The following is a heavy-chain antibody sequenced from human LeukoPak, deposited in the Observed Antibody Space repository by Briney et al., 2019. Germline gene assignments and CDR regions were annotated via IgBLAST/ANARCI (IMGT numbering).Heavy chain of an antibody. J-gene: IGHJ4*02. D-gene: IGHD2/OR15-2a*01. CDR3: VTGWRGDFYDPAHN. V-gene: IGHV5-51*01. Sequence: KPGESLKISCKGSGYTFTKDWIGWVRQTPDKGLEWMAMIYPGDSDIIYSPSFQGQVSISVDKSISTAYLQWSSLKASDTAMYYCVTGWRGDFYDPAHNWGQGTLVTVSA. CDR2: IYPGDSDI. CDR1: GYTFTKDW.